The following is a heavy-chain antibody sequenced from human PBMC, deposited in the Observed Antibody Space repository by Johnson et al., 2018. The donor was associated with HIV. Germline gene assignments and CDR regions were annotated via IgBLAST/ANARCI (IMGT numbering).Heavy chain of an antibody. CDR3: AKGGYSGCSVCAFDI. D-gene: IGHD6-19*01. CDR2: ISYDGANK. J-gene: IGHJ3*02. Sequence: QVQLVESGGGLVKPGGSLRLSCAASGFTFSDYYMSWIRQAPGKGLEWLTSISYDGANKYYADSVKGRFTISRDSSKNTVYLQMNSLTTEDTAMYYCAKGGYSGCSVCAFDIWGQGTMVNVSS. CDR1: GFTFSDYY. V-gene: IGHV3-30-3*01.